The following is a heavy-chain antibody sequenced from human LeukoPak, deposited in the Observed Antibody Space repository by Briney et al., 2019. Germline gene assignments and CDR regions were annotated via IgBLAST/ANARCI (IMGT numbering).Heavy chain of an antibody. CDR1: GYSFTSYW. Sequence: GESLKIPCKGSGYSFTSYWIGWVRQMPGKGLEWMGIIYPGDSDTRYSPSFQGQVTISADKSISTAYLQWSSLKASDTAMYYCAATYYYDSSGYYSTFDYWGQGTLVTVSS. V-gene: IGHV5-51*01. D-gene: IGHD3-22*01. CDR2: IYPGDSDT. CDR3: AATYYYDSSGYYSTFDY. J-gene: IGHJ4*02.